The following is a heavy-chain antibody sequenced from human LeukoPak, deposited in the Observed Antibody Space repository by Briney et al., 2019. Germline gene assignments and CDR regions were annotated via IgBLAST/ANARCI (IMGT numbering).Heavy chain of an antibody. D-gene: IGHD5-18*01. Sequence: GGSLRLSCAASGFTVSSNHMSWVRQAPGEGLEWGSVIYSGGSTYYADSVKGRFTISRDNSKNTLYLQMNSLRAEDTAVYYCAREIIQLPGYFDYWGQGTLVTVSS. CDR1: GFTVSSNH. CDR2: IYSGGST. J-gene: IGHJ4*02. CDR3: AREIIQLPGYFDY. V-gene: IGHV3-53*01.